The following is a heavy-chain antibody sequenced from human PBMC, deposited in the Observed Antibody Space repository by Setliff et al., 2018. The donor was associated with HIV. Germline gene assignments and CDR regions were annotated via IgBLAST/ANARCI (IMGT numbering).Heavy chain of an antibody. Sequence: ASVKVSCKASGYTFSTYAMHWVRQAPGQRLEWMGWINAGNGKTKYSQKFQGRVTIMRDTSASTANMELSSLRSEDTAAYYCAREQVGFGPPRGMDVWGQGTTVTVSS. CDR2: INAGNGKT. CDR1: GYTFSTYA. CDR3: AREQVGFGPPRGMDV. V-gene: IGHV1-3*01. J-gene: IGHJ6*02. D-gene: IGHD3-10*01.